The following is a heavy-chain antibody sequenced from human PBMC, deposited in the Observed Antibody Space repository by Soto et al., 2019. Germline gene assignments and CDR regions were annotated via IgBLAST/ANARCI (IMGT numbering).Heavy chain of an antibody. CDR2: ISWDGGST. Sequence: GSLRLSCAASGFTSDDYTMHWVRQAPGKGLEWVSLISWDGGSTYYADSVKGRFTISRDNSKNTLYLRMNSLRAEDTAVYYCATHSSSDYYYYMDFWGKGTTVTVSS. CDR1: GFTSDDYT. V-gene: IGHV3-43*01. J-gene: IGHJ6*03. D-gene: IGHD6-6*01. CDR3: ATHSSSDYYYYMDF.